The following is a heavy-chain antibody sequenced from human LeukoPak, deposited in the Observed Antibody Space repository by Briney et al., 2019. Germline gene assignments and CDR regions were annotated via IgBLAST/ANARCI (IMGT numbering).Heavy chain of an antibody. V-gene: IGHV4-4*07. D-gene: IGHD3-22*01. CDR1: GGSISGNY. J-gene: IGHJ4*02. CDR2: VYNSGTT. Sequence: NASETLSLTCTVSGGSISGNYWSWIRQPAGKGLEWIGRVYNSGTTNYNPSLKSRVTMSVDTSQNQFSLKLSSVTAADTAVYYCARDTGSGWSSVIDCWGQGILVTVSS. CDR3: ARDTGSGWSSVIDC.